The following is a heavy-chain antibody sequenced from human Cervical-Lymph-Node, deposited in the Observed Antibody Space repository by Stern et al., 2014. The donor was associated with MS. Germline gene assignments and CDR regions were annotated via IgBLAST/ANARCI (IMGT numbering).Heavy chain of an antibody. Sequence: QVQLQQWGAGLLKPSETLSLTCAVYGGSFSGYYWSWIRQPPGKGLEWIGEITHSGSTNYNPSLKSRVTISVDTAKNQFPLKLSSVTAADTAVYYCARGRIAAAGPEYYYYGMDVWGQGTTVTVSS. J-gene: IGHJ6*02. CDR1: GGSFSGYY. CDR2: ITHSGST. V-gene: IGHV4-34*01. CDR3: ARGRIAAAGPEYYYYGMDV. D-gene: IGHD6-13*01.